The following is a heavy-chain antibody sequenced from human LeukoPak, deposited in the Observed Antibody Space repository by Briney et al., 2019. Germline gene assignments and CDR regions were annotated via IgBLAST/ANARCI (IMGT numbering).Heavy chain of an antibody. CDR1: GGSMSSSGYY. V-gene: IGHV4-39*01. CDR3: ARHEYSGSYYGLSWFDP. Sequence: NPSETLSLTGTVSGGSMSSSGYYWGWIRQPPGKGLEWIARIYYSGNTYYNPSLKSRVTISVDTSKNQLSLKLSSLTAADTAVYYCARHEYSGSYYGLSWFDPWGQGTLVTVSS. CDR2: IYYSGNT. J-gene: IGHJ5*02. D-gene: IGHD1-26*01.